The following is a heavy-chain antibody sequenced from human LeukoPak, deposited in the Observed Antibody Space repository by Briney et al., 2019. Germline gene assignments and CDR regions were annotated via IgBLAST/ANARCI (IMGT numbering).Heavy chain of an antibody. CDR1: GGSFSGYY. CDR3: ARHTRGPFPYYYYYMDV. CDR2: INHSGST. J-gene: IGHJ6*03. D-gene: IGHD3-10*01. V-gene: IGHV4-34*01. Sequence: PSGTLSLTCAVYGGSFSGYYWSWIRQPPGKGLEWIGGINHSGSTNYNPSLKSRVTISVDTSKNQFSLKLSSVTAADTAVYYCARHTRGPFPYYYYYMDVWGKGTTVTISS.